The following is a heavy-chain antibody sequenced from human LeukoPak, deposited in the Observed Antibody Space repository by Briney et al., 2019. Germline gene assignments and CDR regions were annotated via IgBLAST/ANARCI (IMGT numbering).Heavy chain of an antibody. V-gene: IGHV4-61*01. D-gene: IGHD5-18*01. Sequence: SETLSLTCTVSGGSISSGSYYWSWVRQPPGKGLEWIGYVSYSGSTDYNPSLKSRVTISIDTSKNQFSLRLSSVTAADTAVYYCARENDRYGRIDYWGQGTLVTVSS. J-gene: IGHJ4*02. CDR2: VSYSGST. CDR3: ARENDRYGRIDY. CDR1: GGSISSGSYY.